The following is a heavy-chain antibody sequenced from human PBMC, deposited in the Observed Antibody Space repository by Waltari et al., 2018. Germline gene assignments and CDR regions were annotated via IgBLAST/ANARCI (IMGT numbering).Heavy chain of an antibody. CDR1: GFNFSAYA. CDR2: ISSSGTYR. D-gene: IGHD6-19*01. CDR3: ARDRRAGSGWHGADS. V-gene: IGHV3-21*06. Sequence: EVQLVESGGGLVKAGGSLRPACLASGFNFSAYAMNWVRQASGKGLEWVSSISSSGTYRYYADSLKGRFTISRDNAKNSMYLEVSRLRDDDTAIYYCARDRRAGSGWHGADSWGQGSLVTVSS. J-gene: IGHJ5*02.